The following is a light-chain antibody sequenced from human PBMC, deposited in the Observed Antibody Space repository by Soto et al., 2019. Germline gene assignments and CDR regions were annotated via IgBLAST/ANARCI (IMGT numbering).Light chain of an antibody. CDR1: QSVSSSY. Sequence: EIVLTQSPGTLSLSPGEGATLSCRASQSVSSSYLAWYQQIAGQAPRLLIYSASSRATGIPDRFSGSGSGTDFTLTITRLQPEDFAVYYCQHYGRSPLTFGGGTKVDIK. CDR3: QHYGRSPLT. J-gene: IGKJ4*01. V-gene: IGKV3-20*01. CDR2: SAS.